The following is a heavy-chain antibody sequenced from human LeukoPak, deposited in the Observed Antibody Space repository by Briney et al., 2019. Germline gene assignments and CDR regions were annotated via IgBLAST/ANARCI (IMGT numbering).Heavy chain of an antibody. V-gene: IGHV1-46*01. J-gene: IGHJ4*02. Sequence: ASVKVSCKASGYTFSNFYIHWVRQAPGQGLEWMGIINPSGGSATYAQKFQGRVTMTRDTSTSTVYMELSSLRSEDTAVYYCARMYSGSYDYWGQGTLVTASS. CDR3: ARMYSGSYDY. CDR2: INPSGGSA. CDR1: GYTFSNFY. D-gene: IGHD1-26*01.